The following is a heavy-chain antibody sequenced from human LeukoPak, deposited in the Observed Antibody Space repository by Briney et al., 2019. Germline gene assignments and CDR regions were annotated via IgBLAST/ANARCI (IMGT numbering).Heavy chain of an antibody. V-gene: IGHV3-23*01. J-gene: IGHJ6*03. CDR1: GFTFSSYG. CDR2: ISGSGGST. Sequence: PGGSLRLSCAASGFTFSSYGMSWVRQAPGKGLEWVSAISGSGGSTYYADSVKGRFTISRDNSKNTLYLQMNSLRAEDTAVYYCATRQQGSGSYYYPPSYYYMDVWGKGTTVTISS. CDR3: ATRQQGSGSYYYPPSYYYMDV. D-gene: IGHD3-10*01.